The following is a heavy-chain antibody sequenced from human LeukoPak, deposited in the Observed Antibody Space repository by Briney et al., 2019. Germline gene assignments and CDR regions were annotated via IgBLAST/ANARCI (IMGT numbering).Heavy chain of an antibody. CDR1: GGSIISYY. D-gene: IGHD6-13*01. V-gene: IGHV4-59*04. CDR2: IYYTGTT. J-gene: IGHJ4*02. Sequence: SETLSLTCTVSGGSIISYYWSWIRQPPGRGLEWIGSIYYTGTTFDNPSLKSRVTLSVDTSKNQFSLRLTSVTAADTAFYYCAREQYSSDWYGHDSWGQGTLVTVSS. CDR3: AREQYSSDWYGHDS.